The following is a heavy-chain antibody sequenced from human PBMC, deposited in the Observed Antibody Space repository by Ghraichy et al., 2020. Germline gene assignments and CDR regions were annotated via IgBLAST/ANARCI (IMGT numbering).Heavy chain of an antibody. CDR1: GFTFSSYS. D-gene: IGHD4-23*01. CDR3: ARASKVVRYYYYDGMDV. J-gene: IGHJ6*02. V-gene: IGHV3-48*02. Sequence: GGSLRLSCAASGFTFSSYSMNWVRQAPGKGLEWVSYISSSSSIISYADSMKGRFTISRDNAKNSLYLQMNSLRDEDTAVYYCARASKVVRYYYYDGMDVWGQGTTVTVSS. CDR2: ISSSSSII.